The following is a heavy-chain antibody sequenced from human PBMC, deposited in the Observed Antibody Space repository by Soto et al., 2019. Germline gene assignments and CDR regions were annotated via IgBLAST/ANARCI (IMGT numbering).Heavy chain of an antibody. CDR2: ISYDESNK. Sequence: QVQLVESGGGVVQPGRSLRLSCAASGFTFSSYGMHWVRQAPGKGLEWVEVISYDESNKYYADTVKGRFTISRDNSKNTLYLQMNSLRAEDTAVYYCAKGLSGCLDYWGQGTLVTVSS. CDR1: GFTFSSYG. CDR3: AKGLSGCLDY. J-gene: IGHJ4*02. D-gene: IGHD6-19*01. V-gene: IGHV3-30*18.